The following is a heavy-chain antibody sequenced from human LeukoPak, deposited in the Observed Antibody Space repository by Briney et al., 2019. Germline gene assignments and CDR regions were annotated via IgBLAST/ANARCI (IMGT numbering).Heavy chain of an antibody. Sequence: SETLSLTCTVSGGSISSGDYYWSWIRQPPGKGPEWIGYIYYSGSTYYNPSLKSRVTISVDTSKNQFSLKLSSVTAADTAVYYCARAEDYYGSGSPDYWGQGTLVTVSS. CDR2: IYYSGST. D-gene: IGHD3-10*01. V-gene: IGHV4-30-4*01. J-gene: IGHJ4*02. CDR3: ARAEDYYGSGSPDY. CDR1: GGSISSGDYY.